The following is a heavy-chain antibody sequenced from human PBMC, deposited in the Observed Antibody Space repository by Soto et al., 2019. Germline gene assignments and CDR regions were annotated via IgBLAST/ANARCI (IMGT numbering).Heavy chain of an antibody. CDR1: KFTFSSYW. V-gene: IGHV3-74*01. D-gene: IGHD3-10*01. J-gene: IGHJ4*02. CDR3: ARQAYYGSVYFDY. CDR2: INSDGSKT. Sequence: EVQLVESGGALVQPGGSLRLSCAASKFTFSSYWMHWVRQAPGKGLVWVSHINSDGSKTTYADSVKGRFTISRDNARNTLYLQINSLRAEDTAVYYCARQAYYGSVYFDYWGQGTLVTVSS.